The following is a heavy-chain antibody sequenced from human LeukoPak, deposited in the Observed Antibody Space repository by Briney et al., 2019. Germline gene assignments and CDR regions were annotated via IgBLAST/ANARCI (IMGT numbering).Heavy chain of an antibody. CDR1: GFTFSSYG. D-gene: IGHD3-10*02. V-gene: IGHV3-30*18. CDR3: AELGITMIGGV. CDR2: ISFDGSKT. J-gene: IGHJ6*04. Sequence: GGSLRLSCAASGFTFSSYGIHWVRQAPGKGLECVALISFDGSKTYYADSVKGRFTISRDNSKNTLYLQMNSLRAEDTAVYYCAELGITMIGGVWGKGTTVTISS.